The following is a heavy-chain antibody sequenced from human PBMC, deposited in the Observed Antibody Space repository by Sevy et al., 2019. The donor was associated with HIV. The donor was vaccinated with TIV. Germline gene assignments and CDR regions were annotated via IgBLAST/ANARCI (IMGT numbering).Heavy chain of an antibody. CDR3: AKGYCSGGSCPRDYYYYGMDV. CDR1: GFTFTSYA. Sequence: GGSLRLSCAASGFTFTSYAMNWVRQAPGKGLDWVSSISGSGRSTYYADSVEGRFTISRDNSKNTLSLQMNSLRADDTAVYYCAKGYCSGGSCPRDYYYYGMDVLGQGTSVTVSS. V-gene: IGHV3-23*01. J-gene: IGHJ6*02. D-gene: IGHD2-15*01. CDR2: ISGSGRST.